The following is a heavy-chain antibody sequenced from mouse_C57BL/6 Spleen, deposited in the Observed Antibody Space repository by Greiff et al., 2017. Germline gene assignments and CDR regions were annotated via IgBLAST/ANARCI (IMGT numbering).Heavy chain of an antibody. D-gene: IGHD1-1*01. CDR1: GYTFTSYW. CDR3: ARCPRDYGSSYDYAMDY. CDR2: IYPGSGST. V-gene: IGHV1-55*01. Sequence: QVQLQQPGAELVKPGASVKMSCKASGYTFTSYWLTWVKQRPGQGLEWIGDIYPGSGSTNYNQKFKSTATLTVDTSSSTAYMPLISLTSEDSAVYYCARCPRDYGSSYDYAMDYWGQGTSVTVSS. J-gene: IGHJ4*01.